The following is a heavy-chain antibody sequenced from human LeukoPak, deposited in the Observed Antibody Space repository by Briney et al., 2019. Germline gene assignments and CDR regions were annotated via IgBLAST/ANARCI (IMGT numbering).Heavy chain of an antibody. CDR2: IDYSGST. Sequence: SETLSLTCTVSGGSISSGGYYWSWLRQRPGKGLEWIGYIDYSGSTYYNPSLKSRVTISVDTSKNQFSLKLSSVTAADTAVYYCARGGYCSSTSCYGSRELWFDPWGQGTLVTVSS. J-gene: IGHJ5*02. D-gene: IGHD2-2*01. V-gene: IGHV4-31*03. CDR1: GGSISSGGYY. CDR3: ARGGYCSSTSCYGSRELWFDP.